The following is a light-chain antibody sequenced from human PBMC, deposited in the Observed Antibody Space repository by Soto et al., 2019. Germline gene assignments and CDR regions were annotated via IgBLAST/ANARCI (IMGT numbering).Light chain of an antibody. V-gene: IGKV3-11*01. CDR2: EAS. J-gene: IGKJ2*01. Sequence: ETALTQSPVTLSLSPGERATLSCRASQNVNSYLAWYQHKPGQAPRLLIYEASIRAAGIPARFSGSGSGTEFTLTISSLERDDSAVYYCQQRNNSPETFGQGTKLEI. CDR3: QQRNNSPET. CDR1: QNVNSY.